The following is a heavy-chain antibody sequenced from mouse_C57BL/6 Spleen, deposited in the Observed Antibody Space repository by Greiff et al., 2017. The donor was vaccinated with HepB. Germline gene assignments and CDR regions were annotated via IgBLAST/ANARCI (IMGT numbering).Heavy chain of an antibody. CDR2: IRLKSDNYAT. CDR3: TITTDFDV. CDR1: GFTFSNYW. D-gene: IGHD1-1*01. V-gene: IGHV6-3*01. J-gene: IGHJ1*03. Sequence: EVQLVESGGGLVQPGGSMKLSCVASGFTFSNYWMNWVRQSPEKGLEWVAQIRLKSDNYATHYAESVKGRFTISRDDSKSSVYLQMNNLRAEDTGIYYCTITTDFDVWGTGTTVTVSS.